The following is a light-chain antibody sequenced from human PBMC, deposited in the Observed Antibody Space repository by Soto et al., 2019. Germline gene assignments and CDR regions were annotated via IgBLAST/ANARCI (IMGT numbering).Light chain of an antibody. Sequence: DMVMTQSPLSLPVTPGEPASISCRSGQSLLHSNGYNYLDWYLKKPGQSPQLLIYLGSNRASGVPDRFSGSGSGTDFTLKISRVEAEDVGVYYCMQALQTPWTFGQGTKVGIK. CDR1: QSLLHSNGYNY. CDR3: MQALQTPWT. CDR2: LGS. J-gene: IGKJ1*01. V-gene: IGKV2-28*01.